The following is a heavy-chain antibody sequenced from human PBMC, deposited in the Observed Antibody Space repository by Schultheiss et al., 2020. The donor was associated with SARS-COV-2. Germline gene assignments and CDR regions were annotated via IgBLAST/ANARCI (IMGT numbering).Heavy chain of an antibody. CDR1: GFTFSSYW. V-gene: IGHV3-21*01. D-gene: IGHD3-16*01. Sequence: GESLKISCAASGFTFSSYWMHWVRQAPGKGLEWVSSISSSSSYIYYADSVKGRFTISRDNAKNSLYLQMNSLRAEDTAVYYCARGYVAGNWFDPWGQGTTVTVSS. CDR3: ARGYVAGNWFDP. J-gene: IGHJ5*01. CDR2: ISSSSSYI.